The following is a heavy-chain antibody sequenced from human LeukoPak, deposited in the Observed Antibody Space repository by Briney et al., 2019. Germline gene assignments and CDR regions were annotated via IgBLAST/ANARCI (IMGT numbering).Heavy chain of an antibody. V-gene: IGHV4-59*08. CDR1: GGSISSYY. CDR3: ARHWYSSSSFDY. D-gene: IGHD6-6*01. Sequence: PSETLSLTCTVSGGSISSYYWSWIRQPPGKGLEWIGYIYNSGSTNYNPSLKSRVTISVDTSKNQFSLKLSSVTAADTAVYYCARHWYSSSSFDYWGQGTLVTVSS. J-gene: IGHJ4*02. CDR2: IYNSGST.